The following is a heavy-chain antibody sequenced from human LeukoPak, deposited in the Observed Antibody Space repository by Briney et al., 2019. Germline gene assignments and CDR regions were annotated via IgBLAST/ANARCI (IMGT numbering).Heavy chain of an antibody. CDR3: ARGDAYYFDY. CDR1: GFTVSSNY. CDR2: IYSGGST. V-gene: IGHV3-53*01. J-gene: IGHJ4*02. Sequence: GGSLRLSRAASGFTVSSNYMSWVRQAPGKGLEWGSVIYSGGSTYYADSVKGRFTISRDNSKNTLYLQMNSLRAEDTAVYYCARGDAYYFDYWGQGTLVTVSS.